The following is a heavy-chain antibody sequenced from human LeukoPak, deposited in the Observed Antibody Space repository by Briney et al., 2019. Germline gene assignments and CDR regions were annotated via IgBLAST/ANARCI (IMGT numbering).Heavy chain of an antibody. CDR2: ISSSSSYI. Sequence: GGSLRLSCAASGFTFSSYAMSWVRQAPGKGLEWVSSISSSSSYIYYADSVKGRFTISRDNAKNSLYLQMNSLRAEDTAVYYCHSLEWSRWGQGTLVTVSS. D-gene: IGHD3-3*01. J-gene: IGHJ4*02. CDR1: GFTFSSYA. CDR3: HSLEWSR. V-gene: IGHV3-21*01.